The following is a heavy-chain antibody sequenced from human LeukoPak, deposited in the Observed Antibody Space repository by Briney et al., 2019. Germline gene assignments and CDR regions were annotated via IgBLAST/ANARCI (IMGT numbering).Heavy chain of an antibody. CDR3: ATRDTSGWYYFDY. J-gene: IGHJ4*02. Sequence: GESLQISCQGSGYSFTNYWIGWVRQMPGKGLEWMGIIYPGDSDTRYSPSFQGQVTISADKSISTAYLQWSSLKASDTAMYYCATRDTSGWYYFDYWGQGTLVTVSS. V-gene: IGHV5-51*01. CDR1: GYSFTNYW. CDR2: IYPGDSDT. D-gene: IGHD6-19*01.